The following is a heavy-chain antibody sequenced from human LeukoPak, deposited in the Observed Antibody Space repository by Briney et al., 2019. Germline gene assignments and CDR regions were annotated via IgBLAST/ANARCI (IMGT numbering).Heavy chain of an antibody. CDR2: IYYSGST. Sequence: SETLSLTCAVYGGSFSGYYWSWIRQPPGKGLEWIGYIYYSGSTNYNPSLKSRVTISVDTSKNQFSLKLSSVTAADTAVYYCARYGTHSSSYGYYYYGMDVWGQGTTVTVSS. CDR1: GGSFSGYY. V-gene: IGHV4-59*01. D-gene: IGHD6-6*01. J-gene: IGHJ6*02. CDR3: ARYGTHSSSYGYYYYGMDV.